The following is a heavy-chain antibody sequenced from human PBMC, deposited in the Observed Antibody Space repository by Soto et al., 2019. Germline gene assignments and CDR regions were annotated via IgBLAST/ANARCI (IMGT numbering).Heavy chain of an antibody. CDR1: GYTFTSYG. CDR3: ARDLSLGYCSSTSCPLGY. D-gene: IGHD2-2*01. CDR2: ISAYNGNT. V-gene: IGHV1-18*01. J-gene: IGHJ4*02. Sequence: QVQLVQSGAEVKKPGASVKVSCKASGYTFTSYGISWVRQAPGQGLEWMGWISAYNGNTNYAQKLQGRVTMTTDTSPSTAYMELRSLRSDDTAVYYCARDLSLGYCSSTSCPLGYWGQGTLVTVSS.